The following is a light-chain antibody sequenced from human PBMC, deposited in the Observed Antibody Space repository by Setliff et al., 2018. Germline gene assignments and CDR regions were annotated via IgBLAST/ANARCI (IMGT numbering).Light chain of an antibody. CDR2: EVT. Sequence: QSALTQPPSASGSPGQSLTISCTGTSSDVGAYNFVSWYQQHPGKAPKLIIYEVTKRPSGVPDRFSGSKSGNTASLTVSGLQADDEADYYCSSYAASYNPYVFGTGTKSPS. CDR3: SSYAASYNPYV. J-gene: IGLJ1*01. V-gene: IGLV2-8*01. CDR1: SSDVGAYNF.